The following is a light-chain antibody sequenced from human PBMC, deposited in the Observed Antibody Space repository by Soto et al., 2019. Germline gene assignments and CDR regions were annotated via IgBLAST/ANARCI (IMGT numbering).Light chain of an antibody. CDR3: QQRSNWPT. CDR1: QSVSSY. V-gene: IGKV3-11*01. J-gene: IGKJ1*01. Sequence: IVLTQSPATLSLSPGERATLSCRASQSVSSYLAWYQQKPGQAPRLLIYDASNRATDIPARFSGSGSGTDFTLTINSLEPEDFAVYYCQQRSNWPTFGQGTKV. CDR2: DAS.